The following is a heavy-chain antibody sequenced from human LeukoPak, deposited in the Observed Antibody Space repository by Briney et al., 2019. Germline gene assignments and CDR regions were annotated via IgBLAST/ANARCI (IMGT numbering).Heavy chain of an antibody. D-gene: IGHD5-18*01. CDR3: ARKGYSYGYFDY. Sequence: SETLSLTCTVSGGSISGYYWSWIRQPPGKGLEWFGYIYYSGSTNYNPSLKSRVTISVDTSKNQFSLKLSSVTAADTAVYYCARKGYSYGYFDYWGQGTLVTVSS. J-gene: IGHJ4*02. CDR2: IYYSGST. CDR1: GGSISGYY. V-gene: IGHV4-59*01.